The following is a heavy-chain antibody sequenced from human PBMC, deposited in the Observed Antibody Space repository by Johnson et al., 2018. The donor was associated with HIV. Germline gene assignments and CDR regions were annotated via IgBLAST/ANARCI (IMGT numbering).Heavy chain of an antibody. J-gene: IGHJ3*02. CDR3: AKGLIMIVFGGGLAHDAFDM. Sequence: QVQLVESGGGLVQPGRSLRLSCAASGFTFHDYDIHWVRQAPGKGLEWVAFIVYDGSNKYYADSVKGRFTISRDNSKNTLHLQMNSLRAEDTAVYYCAKGLIMIVFGGGLAHDAFDMWGQGTMVTVSS. D-gene: IGHD3-16*01. CDR1: GFTFHDYD. CDR2: IVYDGSNK. V-gene: IGHV3-30*02.